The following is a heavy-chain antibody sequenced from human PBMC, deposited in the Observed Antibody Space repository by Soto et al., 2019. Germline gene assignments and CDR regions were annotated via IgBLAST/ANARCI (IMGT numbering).Heavy chain of an antibody. CDR2: VYYRGRS. J-gene: IGHJ4*02. Sequence: SETLSLTCTVSGGSVSNSNYYWGWIRQSPGKGLEWIGSVYYRGRSYSKSSVKSRVTISVDTSKNQFSLNLNSVTASDTAVYYCVGQRTSLLTQAYFDYWGPGALVTVSS. CDR3: VGQRTSLLTQAYFDY. V-gene: IGHV4-39*01. D-gene: IGHD1-26*01. CDR1: GGSVSNSNYY.